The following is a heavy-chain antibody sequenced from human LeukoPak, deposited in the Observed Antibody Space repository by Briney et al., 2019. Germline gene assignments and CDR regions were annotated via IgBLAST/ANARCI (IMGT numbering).Heavy chain of an antibody. D-gene: IGHD3-3*01. V-gene: IGHV4-59*08. J-gene: IGHJ6*02. CDR3: ARFKYDFWSGSRSYYFYGMDV. CDR1: GRSISSQY. Sequence: SETLSLTCPLSGRSISSQYWSWLRQPPGKGLGWIGYIYYSGSTTYTPSLKSRVTISLDTSKNQFSLKLSSVTAADTAVYYCARFKYDFWSGSRSYYFYGMDVWGQGTTVTVSS. CDR2: IYYSGST.